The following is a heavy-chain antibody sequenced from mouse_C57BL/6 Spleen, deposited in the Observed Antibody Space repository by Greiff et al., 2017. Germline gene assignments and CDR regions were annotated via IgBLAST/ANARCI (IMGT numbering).Heavy chain of an antibody. Sequence: QVQLQQSGAELARPGASVKLSCKASGYTFTSYGISWVKQRTGQCLEWIGEIYPRSGNTYYNEKFKGKATLTADKSSSTAYMELRSLTSEDSAVYFCARYPPYGSSTPAWFAYWGQGTLVTVSA. CDR2: IYPRSGNT. V-gene: IGHV1-81*01. CDR1: GYTFTSYG. CDR3: ARYPPYGSSTPAWFAY. J-gene: IGHJ3*01. D-gene: IGHD1-1*01.